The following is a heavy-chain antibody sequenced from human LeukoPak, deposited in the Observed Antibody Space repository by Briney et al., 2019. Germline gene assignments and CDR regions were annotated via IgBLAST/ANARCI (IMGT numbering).Heavy chain of an antibody. V-gene: IGHV3-53*01. CDR3: ARGGSYLSAFDI. J-gene: IGHJ3*02. CDR1: VFTYSSYA. CDR2: IYSGGST. D-gene: IGHD1-26*01. Sequence: GWSLRLSCAASVFTYSSYAMSWVRQAPGKGLDGVSIIYSGGSTFYADSVKGRFTISRDNSKNTLYLQMNSLRAEDTAVYYCARGGSYLSAFDIWGQGTMVTVSS.